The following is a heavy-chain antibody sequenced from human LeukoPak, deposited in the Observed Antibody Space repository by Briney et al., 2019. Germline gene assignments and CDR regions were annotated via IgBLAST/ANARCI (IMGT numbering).Heavy chain of an antibody. Sequence: PGGSLRLSCAASGFTFSSYGLSWVRQAPGKGLDWVSVISGSAHKIRYADSVRGRFTISRDNSENTVYLQMNNLRGEDTAIYYCAGRITGYSSGYVFWGQGTLVTVSS. CDR2: ISGSAHKI. V-gene: IGHV3-23*01. CDR3: AGRITGYSSGYVF. D-gene: IGHD5-18*01. J-gene: IGHJ4*02. CDR1: GFTFSSYG.